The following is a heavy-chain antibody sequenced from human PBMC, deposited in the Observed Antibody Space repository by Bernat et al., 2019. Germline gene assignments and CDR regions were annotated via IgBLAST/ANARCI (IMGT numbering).Heavy chain of an antibody. CDR3: ATAQGLQIVGATTGRQIDY. D-gene: IGHD1-26*01. V-gene: IGHV3-30*03. J-gene: IGHJ4*02. CDR1: GFTFSNYG. CDR2: ISYDGSNK. Sequence: VQLLESGGGLVQPGGSLRLSCAASGFTFSNYGMHWVRQAPGKGLEWVAVISYDGSNKYYADSVKGRFTISRDNSKNTLYLQMNSLGAEDTAVYYCATAQGLQIVGATTGRQIDYWGQGTLVTVSS.